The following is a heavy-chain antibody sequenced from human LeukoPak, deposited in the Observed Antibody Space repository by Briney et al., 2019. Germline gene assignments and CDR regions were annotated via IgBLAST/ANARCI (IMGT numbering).Heavy chain of an antibody. D-gene: IGHD1-7*01. CDR2: ISSSSSYI. Sequence: GRSLRLSCAASGFTFSSYSMNWVRQAPGKGLEWVSSISSSSSYIYYADSVKGRFTISRDNAKNSLYLQMNSLRAEDTAVYYCARDLPEGWLSELPDYYYYMDVWGKGTTVTVSS. CDR3: ARDLPEGWLSELPDYYYYMDV. J-gene: IGHJ6*03. CDR1: GFTFSSYS. V-gene: IGHV3-21*01.